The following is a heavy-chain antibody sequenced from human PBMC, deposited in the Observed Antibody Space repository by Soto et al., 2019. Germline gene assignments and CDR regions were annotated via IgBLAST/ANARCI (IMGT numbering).Heavy chain of an antibody. CDR2: INAGNGNT. J-gene: IGHJ1*01. CDR3: ARETSSWFSYFQH. CDR1: GNTVPNYA. Sequence: ASVKVSCKASGNTVPNYAIHWVRQAPGQRLEWMGWINAGNGNTRYSQKFQGRVTITRDTSASTVYMELSSLRSEDTAVYYCARETSSWFSYFQHWGQGTLVTVSS. V-gene: IGHV1-3*01. D-gene: IGHD6-13*01.